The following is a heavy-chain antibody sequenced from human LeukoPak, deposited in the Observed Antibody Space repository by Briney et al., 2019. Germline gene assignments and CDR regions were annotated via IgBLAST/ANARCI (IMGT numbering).Heavy chain of an antibody. CDR1: GGTFISYA. CDR3: ASKGRDDYYGSGSYYNGRYYYFDY. D-gene: IGHD3-10*01. CDR2: TIPILGIA. Sequence: ASVKVSCKASGGTFISYAISWLRQAPGQGLDWMGRTIPILGIANYAQKCQGRVTITADKSTSTAYMELSSLRSEDTAVYYCASKGRDDYYGSGSYYNGRYYYFDYWGQGTLVTVSS. V-gene: IGHV1-69*04. J-gene: IGHJ4*02.